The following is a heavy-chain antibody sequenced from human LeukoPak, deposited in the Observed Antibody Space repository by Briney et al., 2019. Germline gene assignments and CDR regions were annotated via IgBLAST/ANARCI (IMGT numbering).Heavy chain of an antibody. D-gene: IGHD3-22*01. CDR1: GYSFLNHD. J-gene: IGHJ5*02. CDR3: ARGFSSGWHLGTGFDP. V-gene: IGHV1-46*04. Sequence: ASVKVPCKASGYSFLNHDIHWVRQVPGQGLEWLGFISHRGHSTTHAQRLQGRASVTRDTSTSTVYMELNSLRSDDTAVYFCARGFSSGWHLGTGFDPWGQGTLVTVSS. CDR2: ISHRGHST.